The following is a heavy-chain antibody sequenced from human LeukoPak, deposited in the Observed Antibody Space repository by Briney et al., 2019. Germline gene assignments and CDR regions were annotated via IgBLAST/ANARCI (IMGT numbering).Heavy chain of an antibody. CDR2: INHSGST. V-gene: IGHV4-34*01. Sequence: PSETLSLTCAVYGGSFSGYYWSWIRQPPGKGLEWIGEINHSGSTNYNPSLKSRVTISVDTSKNQFSLKLSSVTAADTAVYYCASGYYGSGSYIDYWGQGTLVTVSS. J-gene: IGHJ4*02. CDR3: ASGYYGSGSYIDY. CDR1: GGSFSGYY. D-gene: IGHD3-10*01.